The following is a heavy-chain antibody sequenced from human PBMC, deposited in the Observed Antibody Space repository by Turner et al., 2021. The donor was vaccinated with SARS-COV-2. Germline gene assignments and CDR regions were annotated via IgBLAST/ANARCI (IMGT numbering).Heavy chain of an antibody. J-gene: IGHJ5*02. CDR2: FDPEDGET. CDR1: GYTLIELS. CDR3: ATAPGMTTTGWFDP. Sequence: QVQLVQSGAEVKKPGASVKVSCKVSGYTLIELSMHWVRQAPGKGLEWMGGFDPEDGETIYAQKFQGRVTMTEDTSTDTAYMELSSLRSDDTAVYHCATAPGMTTTGWFDPWGQGTLVTVSS. V-gene: IGHV1-24*01. D-gene: IGHD4-4*01.